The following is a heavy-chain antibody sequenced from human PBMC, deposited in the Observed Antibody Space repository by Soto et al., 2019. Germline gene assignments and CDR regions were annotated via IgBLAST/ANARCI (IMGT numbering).Heavy chain of an antibody. D-gene: IGHD6-19*01. V-gene: IGHV3-23*01. CDR3: AKDRSQGAVAGTSDFDY. CDR2: ISGRGGRA. CDR1: GFSFSSYA. Sequence: PGGSLRLSCAASGFSFSSYALNWVRQAPGKGLEWVSTISGRGGRAYYADSVKGRFTISRDNSKNALYLQLDSLRAEDTAVYYCAKDRSQGAVAGTSDFDYWGQGTLGTVSS. J-gene: IGHJ4*02.